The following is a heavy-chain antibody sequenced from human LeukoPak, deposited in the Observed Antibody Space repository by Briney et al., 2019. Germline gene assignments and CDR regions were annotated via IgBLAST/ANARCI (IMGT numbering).Heavy chain of an antibody. D-gene: IGHD1-20*01. CDR3: AKITLVQYGMDV. Sequence: GGSLRLSCAASGFTFSSYAMSWVRQAPVKGLEWVSAISGSGGSTYYADSVKGRFTISRDNSKNTLYLQMNSLRAEDTAVYYCAKITLVQYGMDVWGQGTTVTVSS. V-gene: IGHV3-23*01. CDR1: GFTFSSYA. J-gene: IGHJ6*02. CDR2: ISGSGGST.